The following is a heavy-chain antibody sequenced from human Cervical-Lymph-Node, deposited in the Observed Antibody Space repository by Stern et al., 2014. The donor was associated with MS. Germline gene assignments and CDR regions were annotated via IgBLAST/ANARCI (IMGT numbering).Heavy chain of an antibody. CDR2: ISRGSSYI. CDR3: AKDRTEMATINYFDS. J-gene: IGHJ4*02. Sequence: MQLVQSGGGLVKPGGSLRLSCAASGFTFSSYSMNWVRQAQGKGLEWVSSISRGSSYIYYADSVKGRFTISRDNAKNSLYLQMNSLRAEDTAVYYCAKDRTEMATINYFDSWGQGTLVTVSS. V-gene: IGHV3-21*01. D-gene: IGHD5-24*01. CDR1: GFTFSSYS.